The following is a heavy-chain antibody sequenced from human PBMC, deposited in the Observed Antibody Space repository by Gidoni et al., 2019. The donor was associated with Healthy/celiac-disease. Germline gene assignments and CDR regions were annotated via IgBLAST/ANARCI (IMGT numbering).Heavy chain of an antibody. CDR1: GFTLSSYA. V-gene: IGHV3-23*01. CDR2: ISGSGGSK. J-gene: IGHJ4*02. Sequence: EVQLLESGGGLVQSGGSLRLSCAASGFTLSSYAMSWVRQAPGKGREWFSAISGSGGSKYYADSVKGRFTISRDNSKNTLYLQMNSLRAEDTAVYYCAKDHGDFWSGYSGGYWGQGTLVTVSS. D-gene: IGHD3-3*01. CDR3: AKDHGDFWSGYSGGY.